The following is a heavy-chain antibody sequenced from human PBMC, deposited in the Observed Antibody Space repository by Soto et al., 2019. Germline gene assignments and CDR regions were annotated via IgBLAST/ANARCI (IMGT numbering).Heavy chain of an antibody. CDR1: GGTFSSYA. D-gene: IGHD6-19*01. V-gene: IGHV1-69*01. Sequence: QVQLVQSGAEVKKPGSSVKVSCKASGGTFSSYAISWVRQAPGQGLEWMGGIIPIFGTANYEQKFQGRVTITADEYTSTSYMELSSLRSEDTAVYYCGRVAVAGTFARFDYWGQGTLVNVSS. CDR3: GRVAVAGTFARFDY. CDR2: IIPIFGTA. J-gene: IGHJ4*02.